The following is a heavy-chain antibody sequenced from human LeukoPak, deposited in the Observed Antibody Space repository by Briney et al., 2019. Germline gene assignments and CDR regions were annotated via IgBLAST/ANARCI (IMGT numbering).Heavy chain of an antibody. J-gene: IGHJ4*02. CDR2: ISSNGGST. V-gene: IGHV3-64D*09. CDR1: GFIFSSYA. CDR3: VKGYCSSTSCYAFDY. Sequence: GGSLRLSCSASGFIFSSYAIHWVRQAPGKGLEYVSGISSNGGSTYYADSVKGRFTISRDNSKNTLYLQMSCLRAEDTAVYYCVKGYCSSTSCYAFDYWGQGTLVTVSS. D-gene: IGHD2-2*01.